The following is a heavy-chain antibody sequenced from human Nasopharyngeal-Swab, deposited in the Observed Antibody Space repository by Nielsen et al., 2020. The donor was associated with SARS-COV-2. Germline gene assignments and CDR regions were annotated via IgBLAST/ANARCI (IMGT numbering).Heavy chain of an antibody. CDR2: ISESDGTS. Sequence: SCAASGFTFSNYEMNWVRQAPGKGLEWVSYISESDGTSYYADSVRGRLTISRDNAKNSLYLQMNSLRAEDTAVYYCARASRAWYWGQGALVTVSS. CDR3: ARASRAWY. J-gene: IGHJ4*02. V-gene: IGHV3-48*03. CDR1: GFTFSNYE.